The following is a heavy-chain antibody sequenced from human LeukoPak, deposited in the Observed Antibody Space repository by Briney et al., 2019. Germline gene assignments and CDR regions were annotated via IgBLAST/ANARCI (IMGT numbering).Heavy chain of an antibody. J-gene: IGHJ4*02. CDR2: IYYSGST. Sequence: PSETLSLTCSVSGGSISGYYWSWIRQPPGQGLEWIGYIYYSGSTNYNPSLKSRVIISRDTSNNQFSLNLSSVTAADTAVYYCARGYTDGWLICYWGQGTLVTVSS. D-gene: IGHD5-12*01. V-gene: IGHV4-59*08. CDR3: ARGYTDGWLICY. CDR1: GGSISGYY.